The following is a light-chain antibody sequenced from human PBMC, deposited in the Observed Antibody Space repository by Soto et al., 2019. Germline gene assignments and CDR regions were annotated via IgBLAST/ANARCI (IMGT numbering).Light chain of an antibody. Sequence: DIQMTQSPSTLSASLGDRVTITCRASQSVRSWLAWYQQKPGKAPKLLIYKASTLESGVPSRFSGSQSGTEFTLTFSSLQPDDFATYYCQQYGSYSWTFAQGTKVEIK. CDR1: QSVRSW. CDR3: QQYGSYSWT. CDR2: KAS. J-gene: IGKJ1*01. V-gene: IGKV1-5*03.